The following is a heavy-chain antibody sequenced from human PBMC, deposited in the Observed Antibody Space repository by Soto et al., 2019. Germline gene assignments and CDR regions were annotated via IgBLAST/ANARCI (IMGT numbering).Heavy chain of an antibody. J-gene: IGHJ4*02. Sequence: PGESLKISCKGSGYTFTTYWSGWVRQMPGKGLEWMGVIYPGDPDTIYRPSFQGQVTLSADKSISTAYLQWRSLQASDTAMYYCVRRPGCSTTTCYRELDYWGQGTLVTVS. CDR1: GYTFTTYW. V-gene: IGHV5-51*01. D-gene: IGHD2-2*01. CDR2: IYPGDPDT. CDR3: VRRPGCSTTTCYRELDY.